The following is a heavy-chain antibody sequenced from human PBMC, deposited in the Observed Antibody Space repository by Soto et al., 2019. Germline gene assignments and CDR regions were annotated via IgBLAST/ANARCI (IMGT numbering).Heavy chain of an antibody. J-gene: IGHJ6*02. CDR1: GFTFSSYI. V-gene: IGHV3-21*01. CDR2: ISSSSYI. D-gene: IGHD5-18*01. Sequence: GGSLRLSCAASGFTFSSYIMNWVRQAPGKGLEWVSSISSSSYIYYAGSVKGRFTISRDNAKNSLYLQMNSLRAEDTAVYYCARVGRYSYGYGLYYYGMDVWGQGTTVTVSS. CDR3: ARVGRYSYGYGLYYYGMDV.